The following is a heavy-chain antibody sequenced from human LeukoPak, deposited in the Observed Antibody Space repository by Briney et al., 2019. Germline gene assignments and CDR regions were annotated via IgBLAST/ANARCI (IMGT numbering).Heavy chain of an antibody. CDR2: ISAYNGNT. V-gene: IGHV1-18*01. CDR1: GYTFTSYG. D-gene: IGHD6-19*01. Sequence: GASVKVSCKASGYTFTSYGISWVRQAPGQGLEWMGWISAYNGNTNYAQKLQGRVTMTTDTSTSTAYMELSSLRSEDTAVYYCASPIAVAGAFDYWGQGTLVTVSS. J-gene: IGHJ4*02. CDR3: ASPIAVAGAFDY.